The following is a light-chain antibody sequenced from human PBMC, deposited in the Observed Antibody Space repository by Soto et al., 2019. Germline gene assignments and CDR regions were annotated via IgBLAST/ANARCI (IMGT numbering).Light chain of an antibody. CDR3: QQSYSTPRT. CDR2: AAS. V-gene: IGKV1-39*01. CDR1: QSISSY. J-gene: IGKJ2*01. Sequence: IQMTQSPSSLSASVGDRVTINCRASQSISSYLNWYQQKPGKAPKLLIYAASSLQSGVPSRFSGSGSGTDFTLTISSLQPEDFATYYCQQSYSTPRTFGQGTKLEIK.